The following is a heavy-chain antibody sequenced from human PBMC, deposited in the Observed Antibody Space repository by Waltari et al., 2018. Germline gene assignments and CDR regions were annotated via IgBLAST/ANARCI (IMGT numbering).Heavy chain of an antibody. CDR3: AKKEGAYYYYGMDV. V-gene: IGHV3-7*03. Sequence: EVQLVESGGGLVQPGGSLRLSCAASGFTFSSYWMSWVRQAPGKGLEWVANIKQDGSEKYYVDSVKGRFTISRDNAKNTLYLQMNSLRAEDTAVYYCAKKEGAYYYYGMDVWGQGTTVTVSS. CDR2: IKQDGSEK. CDR1: GFTFSSYW. J-gene: IGHJ6*02.